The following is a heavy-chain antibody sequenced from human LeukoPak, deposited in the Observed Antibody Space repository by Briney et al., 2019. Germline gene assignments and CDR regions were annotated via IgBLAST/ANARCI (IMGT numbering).Heavy chain of an antibody. Sequence: GASVKVSCKASGYTFTSYYMHWVRQAPGQGLEWMGGIIPIFGTANYAQKFQGRVTITADESTSTAYMELSSLRSEDTAVYYCARDSNYDYWGQGTLVTVSS. J-gene: IGHJ4*02. V-gene: IGHV1-69*13. D-gene: IGHD4-11*01. CDR1: GYTFTSYY. CDR2: IIPIFGTA. CDR3: ARDSNYDY.